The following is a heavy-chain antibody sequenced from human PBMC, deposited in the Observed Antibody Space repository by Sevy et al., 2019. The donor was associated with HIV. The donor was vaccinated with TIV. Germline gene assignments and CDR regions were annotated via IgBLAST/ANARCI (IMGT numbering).Heavy chain of an antibody. J-gene: IGHJ5*02. D-gene: IGHD2-15*01. Sequence: ASVKVSCKASGYTFTGYYMHWVRQAPGQGLEWMGWINPNSGGTNYAQKFQGRVTMTRDTSISPAYMELSRLRSDDTAVDYCARERVYCSGGSCKPGGWFDPWGQGTLVTVSS. V-gene: IGHV1-2*02. CDR2: INPNSGGT. CDR1: GYTFTGYY. CDR3: ARERVYCSGGSCKPGGWFDP.